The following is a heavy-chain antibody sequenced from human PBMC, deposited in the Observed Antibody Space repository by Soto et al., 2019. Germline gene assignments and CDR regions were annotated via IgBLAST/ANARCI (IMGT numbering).Heavy chain of an antibody. CDR3: ATVPTVTTVLYYYYGMDV. CDR2: ISYDGSNK. J-gene: IGHJ6*02. Sequence: PGGSLRLSCAASGFTFSSYGMHWVRQAPGKGLEWVAVISYDGSNKYYAESVKGRFTISRDNSKNTLYLQMNSLRAEDTAVYYCATVPTVTTVLYYYYGMDVWGQGTTVT. V-gene: IGHV3-30*03. CDR1: GFTFSSYG. D-gene: IGHD4-17*01.